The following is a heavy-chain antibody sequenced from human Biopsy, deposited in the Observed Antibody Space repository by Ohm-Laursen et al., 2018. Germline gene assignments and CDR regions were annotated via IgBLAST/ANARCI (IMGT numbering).Heavy chain of an antibody. D-gene: IGHD4-23*01. V-gene: IGHV4-59*11. CDR3: ARGSNDCGGLYFPR. J-gene: IGHJ4*02. Sequence: TLSLTWTVSGGSFTGHYWSWIRQPPGKGLEWIGHISYTGYTSYNASLKSRVTISVDTSGNHFSLRLSSLTAADTAVYYCARGSNDCGGLYFPRWGQGTLLTVSS. CDR1: GGSFTGHY. CDR2: ISYTGYT.